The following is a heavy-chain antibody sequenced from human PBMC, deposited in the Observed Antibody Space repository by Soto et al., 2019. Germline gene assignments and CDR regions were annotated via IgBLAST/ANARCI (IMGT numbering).Heavy chain of an antibody. D-gene: IGHD6-6*01. CDR2: INPNSGGT. V-gene: IGHV1-2*04. J-gene: IGHJ6*01. Sequence: ASVKVSCKASGYTFTGYYMHWVRPAPGQGLEWMGWINPNSGGTNYAQKFQGWVTMTRDTSISTAYMELSRLRSDDTAVYYCARDLSSYSGSSGRGMYYYGMDVWGQRTTVTVSS. CDR1: GYTFTGYY. CDR3: ARDLSSYSGSSGRGMYYYGMDV.